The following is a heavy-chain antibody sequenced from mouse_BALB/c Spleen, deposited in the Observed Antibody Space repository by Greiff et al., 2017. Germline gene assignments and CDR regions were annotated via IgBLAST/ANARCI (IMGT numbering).Heavy chain of an antibody. CDR3: ARQGRSYAMDY. Sequence: EVQVVESGGGLVKPGGSLKLSCAASGFAFSSYDMSWVRQTPEKRLEWVAYISSGGGSTYYPDTVKGRFTISRDNAKNTLYLQMSSLKSEDTAMYYCARQGRSYAMDYWGQGTSVTVSS. J-gene: IGHJ4*01. CDR2: ISSGGGST. V-gene: IGHV5-12-1*01. CDR1: GFAFSSYD.